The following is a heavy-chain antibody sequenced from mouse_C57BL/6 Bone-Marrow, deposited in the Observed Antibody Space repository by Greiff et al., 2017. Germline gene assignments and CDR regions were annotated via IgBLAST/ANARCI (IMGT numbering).Heavy chain of an antibody. CDR1: GYPFTRYW. J-gene: IGHJ3*01. Sequence: QVQLQQSGAELAKPGASVKLSCKASGYPFTRYWLHWVKPRPGQGLEWIGYINPSRGYPKYNQKFKDKATLTADKSSSPAYMQLRSLTYEDSAVYYWASDCWFAYWGQGTLGTGSA. CDR3: ASDCWFAY. CDR2: INPSRGYP. V-gene: IGHV1-7*01. D-gene: IGHD2-13*01.